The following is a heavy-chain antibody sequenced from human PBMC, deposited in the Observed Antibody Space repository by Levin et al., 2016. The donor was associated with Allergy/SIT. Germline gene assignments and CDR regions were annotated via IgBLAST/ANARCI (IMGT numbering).Heavy chain of an antibody. CDR3: ARRVASPNWFDA. V-gene: IGHV5-51*01. CDR2: IYPGDSDA. J-gene: IGHJ5*02. D-gene: IGHD6-6*01. Sequence: VRQMPGKGLEWMGIIYPGDSDARYSPSFQGQVIMSADWSLNTAYLQWGSLKVSDTAMYFCARRVASPNWFDAWGQGTLVTVSS.